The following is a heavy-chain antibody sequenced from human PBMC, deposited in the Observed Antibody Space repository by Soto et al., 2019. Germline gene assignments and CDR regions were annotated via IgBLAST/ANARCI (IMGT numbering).Heavy chain of an antibody. V-gene: IGHV3-21*06. CDR3: ARVHLVRTSSYYCGMDV. J-gene: IGHJ6*02. D-gene: IGHD6-6*01. CDR2: ISGSGKDT. Sequence: GGSLRLSCATSGFTFSNYRLNWVRQAPGKGLEWVASISGSGKDTFYRDSVKGRFTISRDNAESSLVLQMNSLTVDDTAVYHCARVHLVRTSSYYCGMDVWGPGTTVTVSS. CDR1: GFTFSNYR.